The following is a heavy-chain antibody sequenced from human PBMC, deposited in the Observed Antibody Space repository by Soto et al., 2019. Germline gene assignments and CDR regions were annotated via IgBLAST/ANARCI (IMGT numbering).Heavy chain of an antibody. D-gene: IGHD1-26*01. CDR1: GYTLTELS. V-gene: IGHV1-24*01. CDR2: FDTEDGET. CDR3: ATWGVGATSSPQYYFDY. Sequence: VASVKVSCKVSGYTLTELSMHWVRQAPGKGLEWMGGFDTEDGETIYAQKFQGRVTMTEDTSTDAAYMELSSLRSEDTAVYYCATWGVGATSSPQYYFDYWGQGTLVTVSS. J-gene: IGHJ4*02.